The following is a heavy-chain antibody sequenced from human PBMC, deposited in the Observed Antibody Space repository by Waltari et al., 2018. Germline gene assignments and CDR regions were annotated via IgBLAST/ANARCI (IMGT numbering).Heavy chain of an antibody. V-gene: IGHV3-15*05. Sequence: EVQLVESGGGLVKPGGCLRLSCVASGFTFSKAWMTWVRQAPGKGLEWVGRIKDKSDGATTDFGSSVRGRFTVSRDDSKNTLYLQLNSVEEEDTAIYYCTTGILVVGAPGDYWGQGALVTVSS. D-gene: IGHD1-26*01. J-gene: IGHJ4*02. CDR3: TTGILVVGAPGDY. CDR1: GFTFSKAW. CDR2: IKDKSDGATT.